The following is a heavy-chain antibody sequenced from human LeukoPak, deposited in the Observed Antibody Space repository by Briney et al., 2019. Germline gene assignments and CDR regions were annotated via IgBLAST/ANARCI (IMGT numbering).Heavy chain of an antibody. Sequence: SETLSLTCTVSGGSISSSSYYWGWIRQPPGKGLEWIGSIYYSGSTYYNPSLKSRVTISVDTSKNQFSLKLSSVTAADTAVYYCARHWWPWAYYYVSSGYYAFDYWGQGTLLTVSS. CDR2: IYYSGST. CDR1: GGSISSSSYY. J-gene: IGHJ4*02. V-gene: IGHV4-39*01. CDR3: ARHWWPWAYYYVSSGYYAFDY. D-gene: IGHD3-22*01.